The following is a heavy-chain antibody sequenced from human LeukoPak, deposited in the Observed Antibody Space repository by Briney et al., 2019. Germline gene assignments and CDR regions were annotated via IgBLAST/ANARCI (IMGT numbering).Heavy chain of an antibody. J-gene: IGHJ4*02. CDR3: AKDLGSVCPSTSCYIFDY. CDR1: GFTFSSYT. CDR2: LSSGSTYI. D-gene: IGHD2-2*02. V-gene: IGHV3-21*04. Sequence: GGSLRLSCAASGFTFSSYTMNWVRQAPGKGLEWVSSLSSGSTYIYYADSVKGRFTISRDNAKNSLYLQMNSLRAEDTAIYFCAKDLGSVCPSTSCYIFDYWGQGTLVTVSS.